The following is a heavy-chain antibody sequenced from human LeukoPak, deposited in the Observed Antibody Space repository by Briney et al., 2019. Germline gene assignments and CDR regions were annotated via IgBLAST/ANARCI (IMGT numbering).Heavy chain of an antibody. Sequence: SETLSLTCAVYGGSFSGYYWSWIRQPPGKGLEWIGEINRSGSTNYNPSLKSRVTISVDTSKNQFSLKLSSVTAADTAVYYCARPMYYYGSGSFDYWGQGTLVTVSS. D-gene: IGHD3-10*01. V-gene: IGHV4-34*01. CDR2: INRSGST. CDR3: ARPMYYYGSGSFDY. J-gene: IGHJ4*02. CDR1: GGSFSGYY.